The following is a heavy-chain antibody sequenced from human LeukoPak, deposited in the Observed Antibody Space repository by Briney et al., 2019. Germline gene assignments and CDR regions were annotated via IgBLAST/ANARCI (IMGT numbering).Heavy chain of an antibody. CDR1: GFTFSNSW. Sequence: GGSLRLSCAACGFTFSNSWMQWVRHAPGRGRGWVSRINSDGSSTGYADSVKDRFTISRYNAKNTLYLQMNSLRAEDTAVYYCARARSYGDYVYWGQGTLVTVSS. D-gene: IGHD4-17*01. J-gene: IGHJ4*02. CDR3: ARARSYGDYVY. CDR2: INSDGSST. V-gene: IGHV3-74*01.